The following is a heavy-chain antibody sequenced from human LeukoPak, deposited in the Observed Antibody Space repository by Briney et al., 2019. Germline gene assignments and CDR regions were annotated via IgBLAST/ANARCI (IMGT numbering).Heavy chain of an antibody. J-gene: IGHJ3*02. CDR2: IYYSGTT. V-gene: IGHV4-59*01. CDR3: ARLEFDAFDI. Sequence: SETLSLTCTVSGGSISSYYWSWIRQPPGKGLEWIGYIYYSGTTNYNPSLKSRVTISVDTSKNQFSLKLRFVTAADTAVYYCARLEFDAFDIWGQGTMVTVSS. CDR1: GGSISSYY. D-gene: IGHD1-1*01.